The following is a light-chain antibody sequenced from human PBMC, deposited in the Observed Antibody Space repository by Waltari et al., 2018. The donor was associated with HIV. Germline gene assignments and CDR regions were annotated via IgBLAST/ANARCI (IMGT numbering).Light chain of an antibody. J-gene: IGLJ2*01. CDR1: SSDVGAYNF. V-gene: IGLV2-8*01. Sequence: QSALTQPPSASGSPGQSVTFSCPGTSSDVGAYNFVSWYQQHPGKAPKLIIYGVNQRPAGVPDRVSGSKSGNTASLTVSGLQADDEADYYCSSYAGPNHLLFGGGTKLTVL. CDR2: GVN. CDR3: SSYAGPNHLL.